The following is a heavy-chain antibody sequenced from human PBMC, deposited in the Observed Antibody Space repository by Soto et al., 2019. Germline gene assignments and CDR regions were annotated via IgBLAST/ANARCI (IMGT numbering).Heavy chain of an antibody. Sequence: EVQLVESGGGLVQPGGSLRLSCAASGFTFSSYWMSWVRQAPGKGLEGVANIKQDGSEKYYVDSVKGRFTISRDNAKNSLYLQMNSLRAADTAVYYCARQLRYSARFAPWGQGNLVTVSS. CDR3: ARQLRYSARFAP. D-gene: IGHD3-9*01. J-gene: IGHJ5*02. CDR1: GFTFSSYW. V-gene: IGHV3-7*01. CDR2: IKQDGSEK.